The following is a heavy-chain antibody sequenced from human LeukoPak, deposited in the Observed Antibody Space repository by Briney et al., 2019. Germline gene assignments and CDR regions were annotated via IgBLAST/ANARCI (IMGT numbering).Heavy chain of an antibody. CDR1: GYTLTGYF. J-gene: IGHJ4*02. Sequence: ASVNDSCKASGYTLTGYFIHSVRPAPGQGLAWMGWINPNRGDPNNLQKLQGRVTMNRDTSISTAYMELSRLRSDDTAVYYCARDQGLTTVTSCFDYWGQGTLVTVSS. V-gene: IGHV1-2*02. CDR2: INPNRGDP. CDR3: ARDQGLTTVTSCFDY. D-gene: IGHD4-11*01.